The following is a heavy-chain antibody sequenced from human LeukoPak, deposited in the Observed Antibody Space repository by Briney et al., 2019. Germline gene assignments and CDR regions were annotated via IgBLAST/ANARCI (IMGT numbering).Heavy chain of an antibody. V-gene: IGHV3-21*01. J-gene: IGHJ4*02. Sequence: PGGSLRLSCAASGFTFSSDSMNWVRQAPGEGLEWVSSITGGGTNTYYPDSVKGRFTISRDNAKNSLYLQMNSLRAEDTAVYYCARAGVAVAGAGLDYWGQGTLVPVSS. CDR2: ITGGGTNT. CDR1: GFTFSSDS. D-gene: IGHD6-13*01. CDR3: ARAGVAVAGAGLDY.